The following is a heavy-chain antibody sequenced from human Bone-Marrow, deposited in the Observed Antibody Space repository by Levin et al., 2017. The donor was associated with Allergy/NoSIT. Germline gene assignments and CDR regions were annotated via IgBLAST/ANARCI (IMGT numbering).Heavy chain of an antibody. D-gene: IGHD6-13*01. CDR3: ARGPWAAAGFFDH. V-gene: IGHV4-34*01. CDR2: INHSGGT. Sequence: GSLRLSCAVYTGSFTGYYWSWIRQTPGKGLEWIGEINHSGGTKYNPSLTGRVTISLDMSKNQFSLELTSGSAADTAVYYCARGPWAAAGFFDHWGQGTLVTVSS. J-gene: IGHJ4*02. CDR1: TGSFTGYY.